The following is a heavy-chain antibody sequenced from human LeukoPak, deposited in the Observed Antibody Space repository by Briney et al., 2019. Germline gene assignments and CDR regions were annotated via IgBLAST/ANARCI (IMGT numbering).Heavy chain of an antibody. CDR3: ARPHQPMVYVPIDY. J-gene: IGHJ4*02. Sequence: PGGSLRLSCAASGFTFSSSAMSWVRQAPGKGLEWVSGISGSGGSTYYADSVKGRFTISRDNSKNTLYLELNSLRIEDTAVYYCARPHQPMVYVPIDYWGQGTLVTVSS. CDR1: GFTFSSSA. CDR2: ISGSGGST. D-gene: IGHD2-8*01. V-gene: IGHV3-23*01.